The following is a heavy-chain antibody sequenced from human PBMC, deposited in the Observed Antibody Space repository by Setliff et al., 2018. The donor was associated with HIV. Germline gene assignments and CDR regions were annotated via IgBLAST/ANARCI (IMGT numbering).Heavy chain of an antibody. CDR2: IIHSGST. Sequence: ASETLSLTCAVYGGSFSGYYWSWIRQPPGKGLEWIGEIIHSGSTNYNPSLKSRVTISVDTSKNQFSPKLSSVTAADTAVYYCARRSGFALDYWGQGTLVTVSS. CDR3: ARRSGFALDY. D-gene: IGHD5-12*01. V-gene: IGHV4-34*12. J-gene: IGHJ4*02. CDR1: GGSFSGYY.